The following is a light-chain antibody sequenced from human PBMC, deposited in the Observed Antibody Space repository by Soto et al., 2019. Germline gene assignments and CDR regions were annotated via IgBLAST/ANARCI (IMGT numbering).Light chain of an antibody. CDR3: KQYDNLPSIT. CDR1: QDISNY. J-gene: IGKJ5*01. V-gene: IGKV1-33*01. CDR2: DAS. Sequence: DIQMTQSPSSLSASVGDRVTITCQASQDISNYLNWYQQKPGKAPKLLIYDASNLETGVPSRFSGSRSRTDVTFTISRLQTEDSETYYYKQYDNLPSITCRQGPRLEIK.